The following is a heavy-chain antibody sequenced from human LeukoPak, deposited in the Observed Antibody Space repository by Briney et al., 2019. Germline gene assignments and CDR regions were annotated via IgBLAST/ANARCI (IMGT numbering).Heavy chain of an antibody. CDR1: GFTFNRFC. V-gene: IGHV3-23*01. Sequence: GGSLRLSCGASGFTFNRFCMSWVRQAAGKGLEWVAAIGGRGDNTWYADSVKGRFTISRDNSKNTVHLQMNNLRVEDTAVYFCVRHDSYIPYWGQGTLVTVSS. D-gene: IGHD5-18*01. CDR3: VRHDSYIPY. CDR2: IGGRGDNT. J-gene: IGHJ4*02.